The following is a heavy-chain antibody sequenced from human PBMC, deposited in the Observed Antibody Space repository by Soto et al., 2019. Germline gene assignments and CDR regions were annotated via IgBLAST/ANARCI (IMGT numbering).Heavy chain of an antibody. CDR3: ARRWGRTFDY. Sequence: SETLSLTCTVSGGSISSINNHFSNHYCSWIRLSPGKGLEWIGYIYYSGSTNYNPSLKSRVTISVDTSKNQFSLKLSSVTAADTAVYYCARRWGRTFDYWGQGTLVTVSS. CDR2: IYYSGST. V-gene: IGHV4-59*08. J-gene: IGHJ4*02. D-gene: IGHD7-27*01. CDR1: GGSISSINNHFSNHY.